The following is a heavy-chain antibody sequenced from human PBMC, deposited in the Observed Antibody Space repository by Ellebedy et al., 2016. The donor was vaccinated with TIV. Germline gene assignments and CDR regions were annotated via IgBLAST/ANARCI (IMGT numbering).Heavy chain of an antibody. CDR1: GLTLSTSS. CDR2: ISASGATI. Sequence: GESLKISCAASGLTLSTSSMNWVRQSPGKGLEWLSYISASGATIYYADSVKGRFTISRDDAKNSLYLQMNSLRAEDTAVYYCARGRVVRGVISYYYGMDVWGQGTTVTVSS. J-gene: IGHJ6*02. CDR3: ARGRVVRGVISYYYGMDV. V-gene: IGHV3-48*04. D-gene: IGHD3-10*01.